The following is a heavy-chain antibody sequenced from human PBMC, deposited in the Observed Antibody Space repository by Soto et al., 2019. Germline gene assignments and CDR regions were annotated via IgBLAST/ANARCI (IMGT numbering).Heavy chain of an antibody. D-gene: IGHD6-19*01. V-gene: IGHV3-23*01. CDR2: ISVSGGST. J-gene: IGHJ4*02. CDR3: AKVYSGWYFDY. CDR1: GFTFSSYA. Sequence: GGSLRLSCAASGFTFSSYAMNWVRQAPGKGLEWVSAISVSGGSTYYADSVKGRFTISRDNSKNTLYLQMNSLRAEDTAVYYCAKVYSGWYFDYWGQGTLVTVSS.